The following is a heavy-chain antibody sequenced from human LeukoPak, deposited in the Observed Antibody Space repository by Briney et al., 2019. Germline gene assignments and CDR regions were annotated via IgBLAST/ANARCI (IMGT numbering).Heavy chain of an antibody. J-gene: IGHJ4*02. CDR2: IYYSGST. V-gene: IGHV4-39*01. CDR3: ARVSGDYDANYFDY. D-gene: IGHD4-17*01. Sequence: SETLSLTCTVSGGSISSSSYYWGWIRQPPGKGLEWIGSIYYSGSTYYNPSLKSRVTISVDTSKNQFSLKLSSVTAADTAVYYCARVSGDYDANYFDYWGQGTLVTVSS. CDR1: GGSISSSSYY.